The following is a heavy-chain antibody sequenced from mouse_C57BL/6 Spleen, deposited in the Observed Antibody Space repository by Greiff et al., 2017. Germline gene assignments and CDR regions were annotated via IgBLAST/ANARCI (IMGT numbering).Heavy chain of an antibody. D-gene: IGHD1-3*01. CDR3: ARLYEYYFDY. CDR1: GYTFTSYW. CDR2: IHPYSGST. J-gene: IGHJ2*01. V-gene: IGHV1-64*01. Sequence: VQLQQPGAELVKPGASVKLSCKASGYTFTSYWMHWVKQRPGQGLEWIGMIHPYSGSTNYNEKFKSKATLTVDKSSSTAYMQLSSLTSEDSAVYYCARLYEYYFDYWGQGTTLTVSS.